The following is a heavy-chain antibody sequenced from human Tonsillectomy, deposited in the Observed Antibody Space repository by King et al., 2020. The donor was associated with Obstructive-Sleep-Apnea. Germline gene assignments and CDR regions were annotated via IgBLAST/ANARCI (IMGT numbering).Heavy chain of an antibody. CDR3: ARITMVRGVHYYFDY. CDR2: IYYSGST. CDR1: GGSISSGGYY. Sequence: QLQESGPGLVKPSQTLSLTCTVSGGSISSGGYYWSWIRQHPGKGLEWIGYIYYSGSTYYNPSLKSRVTISVDTSKNQFSLKLSSVTAADTAVYYCARITMVRGVHYYFDYWGQGTLVTVSS. D-gene: IGHD3-10*01. J-gene: IGHJ4*02. V-gene: IGHV4-31*03.